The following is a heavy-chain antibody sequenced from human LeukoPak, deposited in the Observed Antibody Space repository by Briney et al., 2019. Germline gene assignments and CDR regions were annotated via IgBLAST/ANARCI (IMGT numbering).Heavy chain of an antibody. CDR3: ARGQAIRSGYYSYYYYYGMDV. J-gene: IGHJ6*02. CDR1: GGSISSYY. CDR2: IYTSGST. Sequence: SETLSLTCTVSGGSISSYYWSWIRQPAGKGLEWIGRIYTSGSTNYNPSLKSRVTMSVDTSKNQFSLKLSSVTAADTAVYYCARGQAIRSGYYSYYYYYGMDVWGQGTTVTVSS. D-gene: IGHD3-9*01. V-gene: IGHV4-4*07.